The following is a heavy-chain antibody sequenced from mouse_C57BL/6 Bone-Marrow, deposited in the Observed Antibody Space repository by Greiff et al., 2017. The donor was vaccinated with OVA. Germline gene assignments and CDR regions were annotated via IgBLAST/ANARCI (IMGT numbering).Heavy chain of an antibody. J-gene: IGHJ2*01. CDR1: GYTFTSYG. V-gene: IGHV1-81*01. CDR3: ARGRGYSNFDN. D-gene: IGHD2-5*01. Sequence: VQLQQSGAELARPGASVKLSCKASGYTFTSYGISWVKQRTGQGIEWIGEIYPRSGTTDYNEKFKGKATLTADKSSRTAYMALHSLTSEDSAVYFCARGRGYSNFDNWGQGTTLTVSS. CDR2: IYPRSGTT.